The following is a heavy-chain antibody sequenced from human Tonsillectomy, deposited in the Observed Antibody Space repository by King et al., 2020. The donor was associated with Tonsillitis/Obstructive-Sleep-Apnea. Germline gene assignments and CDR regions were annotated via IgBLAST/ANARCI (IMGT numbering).Heavy chain of an antibody. CDR3: ATEPDFWSGYYFDY. Sequence: VQLVESGGGVVQPGRSLRLSCAASGFTFINYAMHWVRQAPGKGLEWVAAISFDANNKYYAHSVKGRFTISRDNSKNTLYLQMNSLRTEDTAVYYCATEPDFWSGYYFDYWGQGTLVTVSS. CDR2: ISFDANNK. J-gene: IGHJ4*02. V-gene: IGHV3-30*04. D-gene: IGHD3-3*01. CDR1: GFTFINYA.